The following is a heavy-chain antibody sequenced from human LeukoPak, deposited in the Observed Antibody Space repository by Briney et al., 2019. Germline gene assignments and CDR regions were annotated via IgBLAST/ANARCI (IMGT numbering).Heavy chain of an antibody. CDR2: ISHDATNE. Sequence: GKSLRLSCVASGFIFSDYAMHWVRQAPGKGLEWMAIISHDATNEYRADSVKGRFTISRDNSKNTLYLQMNSLIPEDTAVYLCARDFGGLRWNYYFDYWGQGTLVTVSS. CDR1: GFIFSDYA. D-gene: IGHD4-23*01. V-gene: IGHV3-30*04. CDR3: ARDFGGLRWNYYFDY. J-gene: IGHJ4*02.